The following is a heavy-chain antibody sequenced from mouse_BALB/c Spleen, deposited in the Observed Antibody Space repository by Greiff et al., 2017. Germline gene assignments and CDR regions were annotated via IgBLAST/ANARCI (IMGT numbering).Heavy chain of an antibody. D-gene: IGHD1-1*01. Sequence: EVKLVESGGGLVQPGGSRKLSCAASGFTFSDYGMAWVRQAPGKGPEWVAFISNLAYSIYYADTVTGRFTISRENAKNTLYLEMSSLRSEDTAMYYCARVNYDYAMDYWGQGTSVTVSS. J-gene: IGHJ4*01. CDR1: GFTFSDYG. V-gene: IGHV5-15*02. CDR3: ARVNYDYAMDY. CDR2: ISNLAYSI.